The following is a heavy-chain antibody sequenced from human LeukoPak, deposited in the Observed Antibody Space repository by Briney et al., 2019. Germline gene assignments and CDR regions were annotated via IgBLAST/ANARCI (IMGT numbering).Heavy chain of an antibody. CDR3: ASYYCSSGRCYFDH. V-gene: IGHV3-53*01. J-gene: IGHJ4*02. CDR2: IYRGDT. CDR1: GFIAGYNY. D-gene: IGHD2-15*01. Sequence: GGSLRLSCEVSGFIAGYNYMSWVRQAPGKGLEWVSVIYRGDTYYADSVKGRFTISRDDSKNTVFLQMNNLRVEDTAEYFCASYYCSSGRCYFDHWGQGTLVTVSS.